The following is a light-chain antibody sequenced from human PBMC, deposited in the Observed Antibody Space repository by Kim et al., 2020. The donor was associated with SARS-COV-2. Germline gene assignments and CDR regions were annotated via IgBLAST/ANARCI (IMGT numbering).Light chain of an antibody. CDR3: QQYNTYSWA. CDR2: RAS. V-gene: IGKV1-5*03. J-gene: IGKJ1*01. Sequence: DIQMTQSPPTLSASVGDRVTITCRASQSISGGLGWYQQKPGKAPKVLLYRASSLESGVPSRFSGSGSGTEFTLTISGLQPDDFATYYCQQYNTYSWAFGQGTRVDIK. CDR1: QSISGG.